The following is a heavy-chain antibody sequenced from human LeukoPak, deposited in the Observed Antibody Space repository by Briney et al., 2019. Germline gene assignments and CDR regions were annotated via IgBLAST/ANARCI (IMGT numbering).Heavy chain of an antibody. CDR3: TTDALALAGTLPYYMDV. Sequence: GGSLRLSCAASGFTFSSYEMNWVRQAPGKGLEWVSYISSSGSTIYYADSVKGRFTISRDNSKNTLYLQMNSLKTEDTAVYYCTTDALALAGTLPYYMDVWGKGTTVTVSS. J-gene: IGHJ6*03. D-gene: IGHD6-19*01. CDR1: GFTFSSYE. V-gene: IGHV3-48*03. CDR2: ISSSGSTI.